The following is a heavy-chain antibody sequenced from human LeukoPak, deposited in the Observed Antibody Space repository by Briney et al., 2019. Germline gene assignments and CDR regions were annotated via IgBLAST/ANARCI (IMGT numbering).Heavy chain of an antibody. Sequence: GASVKVSCKASGYTFTSYDINWVRQATGQGLEWMGWMNPNSGNTGYAQKFQGRVTMTRNTSISTAYMELSSLRSEDTAVYYCARGLVYCSSTSCPGDAFDIWGQGTMVTVSS. V-gene: IGHV1-8*01. D-gene: IGHD2-2*01. CDR1: GYTFTSYD. CDR2: MNPNSGNT. CDR3: ARGLVYCSSTSCPGDAFDI. J-gene: IGHJ3*02.